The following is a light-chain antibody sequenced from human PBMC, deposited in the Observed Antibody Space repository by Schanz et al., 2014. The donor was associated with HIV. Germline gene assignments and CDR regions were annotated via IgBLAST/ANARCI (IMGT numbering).Light chain of an antibody. Sequence: EIVLTQSPGTQSLSPGERGTLSCRASQSVKSNFIGWYQQKPGQAPRLLIFGASNRATGIPDRFSGGESGTDFTLTISRVEPEDYAVYYCQQYGSSPWTFGQGTRVDVK. CDR2: GAS. V-gene: IGKV3-20*01. J-gene: IGKJ1*01. CDR3: QQYGSSPWT. CDR1: QSVKSNF.